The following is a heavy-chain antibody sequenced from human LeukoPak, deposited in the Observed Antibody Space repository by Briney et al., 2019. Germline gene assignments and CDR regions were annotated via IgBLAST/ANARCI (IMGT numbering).Heavy chain of an antibody. CDR1: GFTFSSYS. Sequence: GGSLRLSCAASGFTFSSYSMNWVRQAPWKGLEWVSSISSSSSYIYYADSVKGRFTISRDNAKNSLYLQMNSLRAEDTAVYYCARDLPREGIDYWGPGTLVTVSS. V-gene: IGHV3-21*01. CDR3: ARDLPREGIDY. CDR2: ISSSSSYI. D-gene: IGHD3-10*01. J-gene: IGHJ4*02.